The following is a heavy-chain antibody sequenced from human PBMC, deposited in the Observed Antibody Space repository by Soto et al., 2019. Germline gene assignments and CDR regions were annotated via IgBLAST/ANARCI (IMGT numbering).Heavy chain of an antibody. D-gene: IGHD2-15*01. CDR1: GFTFSSYS. CDR2: ISYSSSTK. V-gene: IGHV3-48*01. J-gene: IGHJ4*02. Sequence: EMQLVESGGVLVQPGGSLRLSCAASGFTFSSYSMNWVRQAPGKGLEWISYISYSSSTKYYADSVKGRFIISRDNAKNSLYLEMSSLRAEDTAVYYCARLENRASWWYDYWGQGTLVTVSS. CDR3: ARLENRASWWYDY.